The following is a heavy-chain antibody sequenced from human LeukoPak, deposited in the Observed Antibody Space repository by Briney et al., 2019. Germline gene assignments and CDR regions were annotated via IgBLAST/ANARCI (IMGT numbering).Heavy chain of an antibody. Sequence: GGSLRLSCAASGLTFSSFEMNWVRQAPGKGLEWISYISSSGSTMYYADSVKGRFTISRDNAKDSLYLQMNSQRAEDTAVYYCARERGTYRDAFDVWGQGTMVTVSS. V-gene: IGHV3-48*03. CDR2: ISSSGSTM. J-gene: IGHJ3*01. D-gene: IGHD1-1*01. CDR3: ARERGTYRDAFDV. CDR1: GLTFSSFE.